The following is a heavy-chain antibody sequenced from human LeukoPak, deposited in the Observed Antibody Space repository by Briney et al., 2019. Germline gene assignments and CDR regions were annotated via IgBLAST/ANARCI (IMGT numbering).Heavy chain of an antibody. J-gene: IGHJ4*02. V-gene: IGHV4-59*01. Sequence: SGTLSLTCTVSGGSITSYYWSWIRQPPGKGLEWIGYIYYGGSTKYNPSLKSRVTISIDTSKNQFSLKLASVTAADTAVYYCARLVQQWLVRGQVYYFDYWGQGTLVTVSS. CDR2: IYYGGST. CDR3: ARLVQQWLVRGQVYYFDY. CDR1: GGSITSYY. D-gene: IGHD6-19*01.